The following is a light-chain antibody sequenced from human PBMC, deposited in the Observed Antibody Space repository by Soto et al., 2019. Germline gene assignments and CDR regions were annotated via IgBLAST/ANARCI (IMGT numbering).Light chain of an antibody. Sequence: ESVLTQSPGTLSLSPGERATLSCRASQSVSSGFLAWYQQKPGQAPRLLLDGASGRATGIPDRFSGSVYGTDCPLTSSRLEPADFAVYYCQQCGSSSWTFGQGTKVEIK. V-gene: IGKV3-20*01. CDR2: GAS. CDR1: QSVSSGF. CDR3: QQCGSSSWT. J-gene: IGKJ1*01.